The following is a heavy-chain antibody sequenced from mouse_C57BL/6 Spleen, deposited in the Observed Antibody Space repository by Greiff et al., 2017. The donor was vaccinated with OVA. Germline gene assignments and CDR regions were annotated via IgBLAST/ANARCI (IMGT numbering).Heavy chain of an antibody. D-gene: IGHD2-5*01. CDR2: IDPETGGT. CDR1: GYTFTDYE. J-gene: IGHJ2*01. V-gene: IGHV1-15*01. CDR3: TRKDSNYVFDY. Sequence: SGAELVRPGASVTLSCKASGYTFTDYEMHWVKQTPVHGLEWIGAIDPETGGTAYNQKFKGKAILTADKSSSTAYMELRSLTSEDSAVYYCTRKDSNYVFDYWGQGTTLTVSS.